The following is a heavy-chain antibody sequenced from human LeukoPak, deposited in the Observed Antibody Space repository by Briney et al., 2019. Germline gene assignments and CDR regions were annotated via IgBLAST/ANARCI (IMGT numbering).Heavy chain of an antibody. Sequence: PSVKLSCKASGYPFTGYYMHWVRQAPGQGLEWMGWINPNSGGTNYAQKFQGRVNMTRDTSISTAYMELSRLRSDHTAVYYCARDGATVTTNIPFDYWGQGTLVTVSS. CDR3: ARDGATVTTNIPFDY. J-gene: IGHJ4*02. V-gene: IGHV1-2*02. CDR1: GYPFTGYY. CDR2: INPNSGGT. D-gene: IGHD4-17*01.